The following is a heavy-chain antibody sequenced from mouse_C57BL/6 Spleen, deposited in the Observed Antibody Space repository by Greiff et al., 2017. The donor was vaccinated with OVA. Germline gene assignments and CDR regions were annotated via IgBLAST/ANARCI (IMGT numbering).Heavy chain of an antibody. D-gene: IGHD1-1*01. CDR1: GYTFTRYD. V-gene: IGHV1-85*01. J-gene: IGHJ1*03. CDR3: ARGPYYYGSSHWYFDV. Sequence: VQLQQSGPELVKPGASVKLSCKASGYTFTRYDINWVKQRPGQGLEWIGWIYPRDGSTKYNEKFKGKATLTVDTSSRTASMELHSLTSEDSAVYFCARGPYYYGSSHWYFDVWGTGTTVTVSS. CDR2: IYPRDGST.